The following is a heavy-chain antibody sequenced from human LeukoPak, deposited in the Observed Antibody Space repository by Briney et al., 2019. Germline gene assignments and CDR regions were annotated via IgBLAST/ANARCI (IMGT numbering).Heavy chain of an antibody. Sequence: TGGSLILSCAASGFTFSSYAMSWVRQAPGKGLEWVSAISGSGGSTYYADSVKGRFTISRDNSKNTLYLQMNSLRAEDTAVYYCAKDTGYSSSWPFDYWGQGTLVTVSS. V-gene: IGHV3-23*01. CDR2: ISGSGGST. CDR3: AKDTGYSSSWPFDY. CDR1: GFTFSSYA. J-gene: IGHJ4*02. D-gene: IGHD6-13*01.